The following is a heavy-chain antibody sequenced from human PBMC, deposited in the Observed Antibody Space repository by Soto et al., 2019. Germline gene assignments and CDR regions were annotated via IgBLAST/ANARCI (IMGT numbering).Heavy chain of an antibody. D-gene: IGHD7-27*01. CDR1: GGTFSTYS. Sequence: QVQVVQSGAEVKQPGSSVKVSCKVSGGTFSTYSISWVRQAPGQGLEWVGGIIPIFGAAKHAQKFQGRVTITADDYTRTVYTELSGLRSEDTAVYFCARDGDRVTARHWGEGTLVNVSS. CDR2: IIPIFGAA. J-gene: IGHJ4*02. V-gene: IGHV1-69*01. CDR3: ARDGDRVTARH.